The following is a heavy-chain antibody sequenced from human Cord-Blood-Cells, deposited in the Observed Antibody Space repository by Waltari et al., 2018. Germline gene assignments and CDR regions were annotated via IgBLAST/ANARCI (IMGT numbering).Heavy chain of an antibody. CDR2: IIPIFGTA. CDR1: GGTFSSYA. Sequence: QVQLVQSGAEVKKPGSSVKVSCQASGGTFSSYAISWVRTAPGQGLEWMGGIIPIFGTANYAQKFQGRVTITADESTSTAYMEMSSLRSEDTAVYYCAREDIAARPGDFDYWGQGTLVTVSS. V-gene: IGHV1-69*01. CDR3: AREDIAARPGDFDY. J-gene: IGHJ4*02. D-gene: IGHD6-6*01.